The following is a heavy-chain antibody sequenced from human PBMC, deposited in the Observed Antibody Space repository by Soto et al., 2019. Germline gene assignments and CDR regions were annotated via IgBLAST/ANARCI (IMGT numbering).Heavy chain of an antibody. CDR1: GYTFTSYD. J-gene: IGHJ6*02. CDR2: MNPNSGET. CDR3: ATDRSITMVRGVIVYYGMDV. D-gene: IGHD3-10*01. Sequence: ASVKVSCKASGYTFTSYDINWVRQATGQGLEWMGWMNPNSGETIYAQKFQGRVTMTEDTSTDTAYMELSSLRSEDTAVYYCATDRSITMVRGVIVYYGMDVWGQGTTVTVSS. V-gene: IGHV1-8*01.